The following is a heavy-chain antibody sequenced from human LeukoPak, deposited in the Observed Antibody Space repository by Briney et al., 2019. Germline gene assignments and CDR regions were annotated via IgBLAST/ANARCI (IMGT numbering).Heavy chain of an antibody. CDR2: INPNSGGT. Sequence: GASVKVSCKASGYTFTGYYMHWVRQAPGQGLEWMGWINPNSGGTNYAQKFQGRVTMTRDTSISTAYMELSRPRSDDTAVYYCARLPYCSSTSCYLAPDDYYYYGMDVWGQGTTVTVSS. D-gene: IGHD2-2*01. J-gene: IGHJ6*02. CDR3: ARLPYCSSTSCYLAPDDYYYYGMDV. CDR1: GYTFTGYY. V-gene: IGHV1-2*02.